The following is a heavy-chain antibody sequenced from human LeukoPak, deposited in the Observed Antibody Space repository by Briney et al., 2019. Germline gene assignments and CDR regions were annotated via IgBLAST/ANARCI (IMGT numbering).Heavy chain of an antibody. CDR1: GYTLTELS. Sequence: ASVKVSCKVSGYTLTELSMHWVRQAPGKGLEWRRGFDPEDGETIYAQKFQGRVTMTEATSTDTAYMELSSLRSEDTAVYYCATDLSTMRDGYNYPPYWGQGTLVTVSS. CDR2: FDPEDGET. D-gene: IGHD5-24*01. CDR3: ATDLSTMRDGYNYPPY. J-gene: IGHJ4*02. V-gene: IGHV1-24*01.